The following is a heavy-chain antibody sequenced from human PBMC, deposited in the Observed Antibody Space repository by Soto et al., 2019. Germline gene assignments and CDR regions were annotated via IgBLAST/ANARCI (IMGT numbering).Heavy chain of an antibody. V-gene: IGHV4-39*01. CDR3: ARQQYTNSPYDY. J-gene: IGHJ4*01. CDR1: GGSIGITADY. Sequence: LSLTFIVSGGSIGITADYLHWIRQPPGEGLEWIGNIYYTGTTDYNPSLRGRVTISVDRSKNQLSLKMTSVTAADTAMYFCARQQYTNSPYDYWGQGTLVTVSS. D-gene: IGHD1-1*01. CDR2: IYYTGTT.